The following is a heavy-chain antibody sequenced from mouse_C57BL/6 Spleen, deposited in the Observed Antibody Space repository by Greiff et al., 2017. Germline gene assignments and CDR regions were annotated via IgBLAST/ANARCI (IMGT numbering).Heavy chain of an antibody. J-gene: IGHJ1*03. V-gene: IGHV5-16*01. D-gene: IGHD2-12*01. CDR1: GFTFSDYY. CDR3: ARGYYKRYWYFDV. Sequence: DVMLVESEGGLVQPGSSMKLSCTASGFTFSDYYMAWVRQVPEKGLEWVANINYDGSSTYYLDSLKSRFIISRDNAKNILYLQMSSLKSEDTATYYCARGYYKRYWYFDVWGTGTTVTVSS. CDR2: INYDGSST.